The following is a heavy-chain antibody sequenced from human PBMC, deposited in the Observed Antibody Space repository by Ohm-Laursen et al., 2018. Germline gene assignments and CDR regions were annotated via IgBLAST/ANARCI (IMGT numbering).Heavy chain of an antibody. Sequence: SLRLSCAASGFTFTDFYMSWIRQAPGKGLEWVSYMSIGGNTIYYADSVKGRFTMLRDNAKRSLYLHLDSLRAEDTAVYYCARSPPKITTFGVVIIFDFWGQGTLVTVSS. CDR1: GFTFTDFY. V-gene: IGHV3-11*01. J-gene: IGHJ4*02. D-gene: IGHD3-3*01. CDR2: MSIGGNTI. CDR3: ARSPPKITTFGVVIIFDF.